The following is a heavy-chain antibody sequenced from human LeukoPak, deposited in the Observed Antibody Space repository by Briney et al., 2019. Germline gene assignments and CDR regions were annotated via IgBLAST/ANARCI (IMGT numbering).Heavy chain of an antibody. D-gene: IGHD3-22*01. CDR2: IYTSGST. CDR3: ARGIHYYDTPPLDY. V-gene: IGHV4-4*07. J-gene: IGHJ4*02. Sequence: PSETLSLTCTVSGGSISSYYWSWIRQPAGKGLEWIGRIYTSGSTNYNPSLKSRVTMSVDTSKNQFSLKLSSVTAADTAVYYCARGIHYYDTPPLDYWGQGTLVTVSS. CDR1: GGSISSYY.